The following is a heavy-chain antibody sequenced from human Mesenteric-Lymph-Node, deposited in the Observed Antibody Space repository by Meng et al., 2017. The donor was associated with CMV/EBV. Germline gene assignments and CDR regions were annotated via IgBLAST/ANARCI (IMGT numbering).Heavy chain of an antibody. CDR1: GFTFSSYA. Sequence: GESLKISCAAPGFTFSSYAMSWVRQAPGKGLEWVSAISGSGGSTYYADSVKGRFTISRDNSKNTLYLQMNSLRAEDTAVYYCAKDRMITIFGVVTVDAFDIWGQGTMVTVSS. CDR2: ISGSGGST. V-gene: IGHV3-23*01. CDR3: AKDRMITIFGVVTVDAFDI. J-gene: IGHJ3*02. D-gene: IGHD3-3*01.